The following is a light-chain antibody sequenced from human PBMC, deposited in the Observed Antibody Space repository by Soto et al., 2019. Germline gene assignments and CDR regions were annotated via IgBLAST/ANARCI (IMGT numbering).Light chain of an antibody. CDR3: QQTDSFPRT. V-gene: IGKV1-39*01. CDR2: AAS. CDR1: QSISSY. J-gene: IGKJ1*01. Sequence: QMTQSPSSLSASVGDRVTITCRASQSISSYLNWYQHKPGKAPKLLIYAASSLQTGVPSRFSGSRSGTDFALTISSLQRDDFATYYCQQTDSFPRTFGQGTKVDIK.